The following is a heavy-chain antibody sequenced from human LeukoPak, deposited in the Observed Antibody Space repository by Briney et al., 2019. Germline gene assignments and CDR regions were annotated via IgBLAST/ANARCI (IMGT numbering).Heavy chain of an antibody. CDR2: IGTVGDP. CDR3: ARGFVGDAFDI. D-gene: IGHD3-3*01. Sequence: GGSLRLSCAASGFTFSRYDMHWVRQATGKGLEWVSAIGTVGDPYYPGSVKGRFTISRENAKNSLYLQMNSLRAGDTAVYYCARGFVGDAFDIWGQGTMVTVSS. J-gene: IGHJ3*02. CDR1: GFTFSRYD. V-gene: IGHV3-13*05.